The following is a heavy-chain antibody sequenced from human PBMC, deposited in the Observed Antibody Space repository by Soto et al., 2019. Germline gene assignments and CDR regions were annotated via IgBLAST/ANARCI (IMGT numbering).Heavy chain of an antibody. D-gene: IGHD2-21*01. CDR2: IVPVFNSP. J-gene: IGHJ5*02. V-gene: IGHV1-69*06. Sequence: QVQLVQSGNEVKQPGSSVKISCKASGGTLTTHGTIWVRQAPGQGLDWMGGIVPVFNSPKYAQKFQARLTITADRSTNRVYLELSSLTSEDTGTYYWARDPPRADCVLKCFGPWGKGTLVTVSS. CDR3: ARDPPRADCVLKCFGP. CDR1: GGTLTTHG.